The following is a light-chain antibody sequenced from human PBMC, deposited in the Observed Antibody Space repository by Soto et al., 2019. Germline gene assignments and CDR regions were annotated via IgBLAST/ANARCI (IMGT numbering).Light chain of an antibody. V-gene: IGKV3-15*01. J-gene: IGKJ1*01. CDR3: EQYNSSPS. CDR1: QSVSSN. Sequence: EIVMTQSTATLSVSPGERATLSCRASQSVSSNLAWYQQKPGQAPRNLIYGASTGATGVPARFSGSGSGTEFTLTISSLQSEDFAVYFWEQYNSSPSFGQWTKCEI. CDR2: GAS.